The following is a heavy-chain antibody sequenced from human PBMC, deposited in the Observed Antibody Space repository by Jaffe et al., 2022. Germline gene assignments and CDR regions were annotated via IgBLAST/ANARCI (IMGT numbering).Heavy chain of an antibody. CDR1: GFTLSSYW. CDR3: GSQQRGSVDI. D-gene: IGHD1-1*01. Sequence: EVQLVESGGGLVQPGGSLRLSCAASGFTLSSYWMNWVRQAPGKGPEWVANIKQDGSEKYYVDSVKGRFTISRDNAKNSLYLQMNSLRVEDTAVYYCGSQQRGSVDIWGQGTTVAVSS. CDR2: IKQDGSEK. V-gene: IGHV3-7*05. J-gene: IGHJ3*02.